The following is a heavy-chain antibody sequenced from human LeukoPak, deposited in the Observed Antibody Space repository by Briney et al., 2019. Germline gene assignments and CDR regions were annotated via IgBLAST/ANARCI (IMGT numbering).Heavy chain of an antibody. CDR2: ISAYNGNT. CDR1: GYTFTSYG. J-gene: IGHJ4*02. Sequence: ASVKVSCKASGYTFTSYGISWVRQAPGQGLEWMGWISAYNGNTNYAQKLQGRVTMTTDTSTSTACMELRSLRSDDTAVYYCARDDGGPGGFDYWGQGTLVTVSS. CDR3: ARDDGGPGGFDY. V-gene: IGHV1-18*01. D-gene: IGHD4-23*01.